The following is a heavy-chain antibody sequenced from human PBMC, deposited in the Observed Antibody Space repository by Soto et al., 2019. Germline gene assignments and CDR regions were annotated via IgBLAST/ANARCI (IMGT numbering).Heavy chain of an antibody. D-gene: IGHD3-22*01. CDR2: IYWDDDK. J-gene: IGHJ5*02. CDR1: GFSLSTSGVG. V-gene: IGHV2-5*02. Sequence: SGPTLVNPTQTLTLTCTFSGFSLSTSGVGVGWIRQPPGKALEWLVLIYWDDDKRYSPSLKSRLTITKDTSKNQVVLTMTNMDPVDTATYYCAPTYYYDSSGYYYVHPWGQGTLVTVSS. CDR3: APTYYYDSSGYYYVHP.